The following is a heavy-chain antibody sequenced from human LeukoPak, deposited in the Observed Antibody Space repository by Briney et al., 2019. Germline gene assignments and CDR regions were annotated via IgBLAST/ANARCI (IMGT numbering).Heavy chain of an antibody. CDR1: GGSINNYY. CDR3: ASYSSDWYFFDY. V-gene: IGHV4-59*04. CDR2: IYYSGST. D-gene: IGHD6-19*01. Sequence: SETLSLTCTVSGGSINNYYWSWIRQPPGKGLEWIGTIYYSGSTYYNPSLKSRVTVSVDTSKNQFSLKLSSVTAADTAVYYCASYSSDWYFFDYWGQGTLVTVSS. J-gene: IGHJ4*02.